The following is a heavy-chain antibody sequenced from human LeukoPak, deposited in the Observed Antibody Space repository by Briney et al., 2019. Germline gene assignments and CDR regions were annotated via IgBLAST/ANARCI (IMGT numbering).Heavy chain of an antibody. CDR3: ARGSGVHV. V-gene: IGHV3-21*04. CDR1: GFTFRTHS. CDR2: ITKSSTYV. Sequence: GGSLRLSCEASGFTFRTHSMNWVRQAPGKGLEWVSSITKSSTYVYYADSVKGRFTISRDNANNSLFLQMNNLGVDDTGVYYCARGSGVHVWGQGTLVLVPS. J-gene: IGHJ4*02. D-gene: IGHD3-10*01.